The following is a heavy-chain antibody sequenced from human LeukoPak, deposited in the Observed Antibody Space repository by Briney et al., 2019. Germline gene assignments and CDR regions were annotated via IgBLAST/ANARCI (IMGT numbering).Heavy chain of an antibody. CDR3: ARDSGGMDV. V-gene: IGHV4-30-2*01. Sequence: NPSQTLSLTCAVSGGSISSGGYSWSWIRQPPGKGLEWIGYIYHSGSTYNTPSLKSRVTISVDRSKNQFSLKLSSVTAADTAVYYCARDSGGMDVWGQGTTVTVSS. CDR2: IYHSGST. J-gene: IGHJ6*02. CDR1: GGSISSGGYS.